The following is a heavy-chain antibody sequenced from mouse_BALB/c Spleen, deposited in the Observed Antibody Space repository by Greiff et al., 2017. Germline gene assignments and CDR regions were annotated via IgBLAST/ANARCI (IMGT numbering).Heavy chain of an antibody. CDR3: AKRGSYYFDY. CDR1: GYAFTNYL. V-gene: IGHV1-54*01. CDR2: INPGSGGT. J-gene: IGHJ2*01. Sequence: VQLQQSGAELVRPGTSVKVSCKASGYAFTNYLIEWVKQRPGQGLEWIGVINPGSGGTNYNEKFKGKATLTADKSSSTAYMQLSSLTSDDSAVYFCAKRGSYYFDYWGQGTTLTVSS.